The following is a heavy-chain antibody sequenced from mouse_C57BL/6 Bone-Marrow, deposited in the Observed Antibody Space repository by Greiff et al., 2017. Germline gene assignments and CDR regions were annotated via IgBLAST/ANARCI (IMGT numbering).Heavy chain of an antibody. CDR1: GYAFSSYW. D-gene: IGHD1-1*01. V-gene: IGHV1-80*01. CDR2: IYPGDGDT. Sequence: QVQLQQSGAELVKPGASVKISCKASGYAFSSYWMNWVKQRPGKGLEWIGQIYPGDGDTNYNGKFKGKATLTADKSSSTAYMQLSSLTSEDSAVYFCARSPIYYYGSSFLFYAMYYCGQGASVTVSS. J-gene: IGHJ4*01. CDR3: ARSPIYYYGSSFLFYAMYY.